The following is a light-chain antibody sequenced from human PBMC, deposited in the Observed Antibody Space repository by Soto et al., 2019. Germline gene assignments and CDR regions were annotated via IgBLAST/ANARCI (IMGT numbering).Light chain of an antibody. CDR1: QGISSY. CDR2: AAS. V-gene: IGKV1-9*01. CDR3: QQGYSIHALT. J-gene: IGKJ4*01. Sequence: DIQLTQSPSFLSASVGDRVTISCRASQGISSYLAWYQHKPGKAPNLLISAASTLQSGVPSRFSGSGSGTEFTLTISSLQPEDFATYYCQQGYSIHALTFGGGTKVELK.